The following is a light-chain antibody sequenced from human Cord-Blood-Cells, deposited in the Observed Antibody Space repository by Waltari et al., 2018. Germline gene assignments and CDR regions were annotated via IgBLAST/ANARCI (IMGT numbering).Light chain of an antibody. CDR2: DVS. J-gene: IGLJ3*02. Sequence: QSALTQPASVSGSPGQSITISCTGTSSYVGGYNYVSWYQQHPGKAPRLMIYDVSKRPSGVSTRFSGSKSGNTASLTISGLQAEDEADYYCSSYTSSSTLVFGGGTKLTVL. CDR1: SSYVGGYNY. CDR3: SSYTSSSTLV. V-gene: IGLV2-14*01.